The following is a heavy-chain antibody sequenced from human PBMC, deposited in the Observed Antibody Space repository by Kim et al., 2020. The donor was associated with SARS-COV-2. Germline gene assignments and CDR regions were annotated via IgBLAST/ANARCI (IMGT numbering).Heavy chain of an antibody. J-gene: IGHJ5*02. V-gene: IGHV4-30-4*01. Sequence: SETLSLTCTVSDDYIRSGDYYWSWIRQPPGKGLEWIGNIHYTGSTRYNPSLKSRFTISIDSSKNQFSLTLTSVTAADTAVYYCARAYFDWWFAPWGQGGPVTVSS. CDR1: DDYIRSGDYY. D-gene: IGHD3-9*01. CDR2: IHYTGST. CDR3: ARAYFDWWFAP.